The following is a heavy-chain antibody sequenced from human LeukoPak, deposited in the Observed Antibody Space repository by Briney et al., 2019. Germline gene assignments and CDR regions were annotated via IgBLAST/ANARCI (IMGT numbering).Heavy chain of an antibody. D-gene: IGHD3-22*01. J-gene: IGHJ4*02. V-gene: IGHV3-15*01. CDR3: TTDRTMKGY. Sequence: DPGGSLRLSCAASGFTFSNAWMAWVRQAPGKGLEWVGRIRSKNDGGTIGYAAPVKDRFTISRDDSKNTLYPQMNSLEIEDTAVYFCTTDRTMKGYWGQGTLVTVSS. CDR2: IRSKNDGGTI. CDR1: GFTFSNAW.